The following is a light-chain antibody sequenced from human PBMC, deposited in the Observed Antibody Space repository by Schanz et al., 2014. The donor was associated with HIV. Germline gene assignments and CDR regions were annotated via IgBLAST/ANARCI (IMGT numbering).Light chain of an antibody. CDR3: ASYTTSHTFV. CDR1: SSDVGGYNY. Sequence: QSALTQPASVSGSPGQSISISCTGTSSDVGGYNYVSWYQQHPGKAPKLMIYDVSKRPSGVPDRFSGSKSGNTAYLTISALQAEDEADYYCASYTTSHTFVFGTGTKLTVL. J-gene: IGLJ1*01. V-gene: IGLV2-14*01. CDR2: DVS.